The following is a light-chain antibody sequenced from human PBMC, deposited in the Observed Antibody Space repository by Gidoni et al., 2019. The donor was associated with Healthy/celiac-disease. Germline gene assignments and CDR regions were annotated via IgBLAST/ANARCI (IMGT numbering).Light chain of an antibody. J-gene: IGKJ1*01. CDR2: AAS. V-gene: IGKV1-8*01. CDR1: QGIRSY. Sequence: AIRMTQSPSSFSASTGDRVTITCRASQGIRSYLAWYQQKPGKAPKLLIYAASTLQSGVPSRFSGSGSGTDFTLTISCLQFEDFATYYCQQYYSYPRTFGQGTKVEIK. CDR3: QQYYSYPRT.